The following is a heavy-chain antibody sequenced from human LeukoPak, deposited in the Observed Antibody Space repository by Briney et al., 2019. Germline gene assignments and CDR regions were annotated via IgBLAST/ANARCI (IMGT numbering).Heavy chain of an antibody. CDR1: GYTFTDYY. V-gene: IGHV1-69-2*01. CDR2: VDPEDGET. J-gene: IGHJ3*02. D-gene: IGHD1-26*01. CDR3: ATVNIVGATGGPDAFDI. Sequence: ASVKVSCKVSGYTFTDYYMHWVQQAPGKGLEWMGLVDPEDGETIYAEKFQGRVTITADTSTDTAYMELSSLRSEDTAVYYGATVNIVGATGGPDAFDIWGQGTMVTVSS.